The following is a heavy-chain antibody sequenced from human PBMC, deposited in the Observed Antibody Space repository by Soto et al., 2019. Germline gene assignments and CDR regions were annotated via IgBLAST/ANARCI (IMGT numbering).Heavy chain of an antibody. V-gene: IGHV3-74*01. CDR1: GFPFSSYW. CDR3: AKRTSMSGNYYFDY. CDR2: INSDGSST. D-gene: IGHD4-4*01. Sequence: PGGSLRLSCAASGFPFSSYWMHWVRQAPGKGLVWVSRINSDGSSTSYADSVKGRFTISRDNAKNTLYLQMNSLRAEDTAVYYCAKRTSMSGNYYFDYRGQGTLVTVSS. J-gene: IGHJ4*02.